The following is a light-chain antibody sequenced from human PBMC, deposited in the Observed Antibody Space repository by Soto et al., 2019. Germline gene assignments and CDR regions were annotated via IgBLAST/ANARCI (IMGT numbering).Light chain of an antibody. CDR2: EVS. V-gene: IGLV2-14*01. Sequence: QSVLTQPASVSGSPGQSITISCTGTSSDIGDYDFVSWYQQVPGKAPKAMIYEVSSRPSGVSNRFSGSKSGNTASLTISGRQAEDEAYYYCSSYTTSSSIILFGAGTKVTVL. CDR1: SSDIGDYDF. CDR3: SSYTTSSSIIL. J-gene: IGLJ2*01.